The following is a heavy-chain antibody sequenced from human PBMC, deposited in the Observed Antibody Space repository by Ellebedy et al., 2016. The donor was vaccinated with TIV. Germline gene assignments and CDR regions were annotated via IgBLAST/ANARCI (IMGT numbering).Heavy chain of an antibody. Sequence: PGGSLRLSCAASGFTFSGYYMSWFRQTPGKGPEWVSYISYSGDVMYYADSVKGRFTISRDISKNTLYLQMNSLRAEDTAVYYCARDLVEDYDSSGYGDAFDIWGQGTMVTVSS. CDR2: SYSGDVM. J-gene: IGHJ3*02. CDR3: ARDLVEDYDSSGYGDAFDI. D-gene: IGHD3-22*01. V-gene: IGHV3-66*01. CDR1: GFTFSGYY.